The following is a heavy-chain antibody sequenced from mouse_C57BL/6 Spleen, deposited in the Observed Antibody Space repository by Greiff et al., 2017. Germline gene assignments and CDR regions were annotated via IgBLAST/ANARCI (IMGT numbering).Heavy chain of an antibody. Sequence: QVQLKESGAELVKPGASVKLSCKASGYTFTEYTIHWVKQRSGQGLEWIGWFYPGSGSIKYNEKFKDKATLTADKSSSTVYMELSRLTSEDSAVYFCARHEEIYYYGSRAWFAYWGQGTLVTVSA. CDR2: FYPGSGSI. V-gene: IGHV1-62-2*01. J-gene: IGHJ3*01. CDR3: ARHEEIYYYGSRAWFAY. CDR1: GYTFTEYT. D-gene: IGHD1-1*01.